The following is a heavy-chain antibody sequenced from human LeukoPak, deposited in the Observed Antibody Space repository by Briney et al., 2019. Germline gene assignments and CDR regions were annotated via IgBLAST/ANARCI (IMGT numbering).Heavy chain of an antibody. D-gene: IGHD6-13*01. CDR2: ISSSSSYT. Sequence: GGSLRLSCAASGFTFSDYYMSWIRQAPGEGLEWVSYISSSSSYTNYADSVKGRFTISRDNAKNSLYLQMNSLRAEDTAVYYCARNDGYSSSWYGNWFAPWGQGTLVTVSS. CDR3: ARNDGYSSSWYGNWFAP. J-gene: IGHJ5*02. V-gene: IGHV3-11*06. CDR1: GFTFSDYY.